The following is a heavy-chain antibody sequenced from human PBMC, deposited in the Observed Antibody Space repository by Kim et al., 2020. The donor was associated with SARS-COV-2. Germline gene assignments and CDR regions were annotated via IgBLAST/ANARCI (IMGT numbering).Heavy chain of an antibody. Sequence: ASVKVSCKASGYTFSSYYMHWVRQAPGQGLEWMGIINPSGGSTSYAQKFQGRVTMTRDTSTSTVYMELSSLRSEDTAVYYCARDREYGGKNYYYGMDVWGQGTTVTVSS. CDR2: INPSGGST. CDR3: ARDREYGGKNYYYGMDV. V-gene: IGHV1-46*01. D-gene: IGHD2-15*01. J-gene: IGHJ6*02. CDR1: GYTFSSYY.